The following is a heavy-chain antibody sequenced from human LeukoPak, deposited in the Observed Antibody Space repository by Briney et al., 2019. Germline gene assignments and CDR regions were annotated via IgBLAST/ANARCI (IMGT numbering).Heavy chain of an antibody. J-gene: IGHJ3*02. CDR3: ARDVNTAMVGFANAFDI. CDR1: GGSISSSNW. CDR2: IYHSGST. V-gene: IGHV4-4*02. D-gene: IGHD5-18*01. Sequence: SETLSLTCAVSGGSISSSNWWSWVRQPPGKGLEWIGEIYHSGSTNYNPSLKSRVTISVDRSKNQFSLKLTSVTAADTAVYYCARDVNTAMVGFANAFDIWGPGTMVTVSS.